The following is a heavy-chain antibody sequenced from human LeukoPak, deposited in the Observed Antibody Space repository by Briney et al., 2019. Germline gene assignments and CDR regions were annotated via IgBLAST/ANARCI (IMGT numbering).Heavy chain of an antibody. CDR3: AKDFPYYCSGGSCDAFDI. D-gene: IGHD2-15*01. Sequence: PGGSLRLSCAASGFTFSSSWMHWVRQAPGKGLVWVSRINTDGKTTTYADSVKGRFTISRDNSKNTVYLQMNSLRVEDTAVYYCAKDFPYYCSGGSCDAFDIWGQGTMVTVSS. CDR2: INTDGKTT. V-gene: IGHV3-74*01. CDR1: GFTFSSSW. J-gene: IGHJ3*02.